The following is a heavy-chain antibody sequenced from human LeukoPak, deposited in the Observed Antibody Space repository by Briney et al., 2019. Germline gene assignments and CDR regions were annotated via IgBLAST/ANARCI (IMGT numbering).Heavy chain of an antibody. V-gene: IGHV3-20*04. J-gene: IGHJ4*02. CDR2: INWNGGNA. CDR1: GFTFDEYV. Sequence: GGSLRLSCAASGFTFDEYVMNWVRQVPGKGLECVSGINWNGGNAGYADSVKGRFTISRDNAKNSLYLQMDSLTAEDTALYYCARRFLYSSSWFFDLWGQGTLVAVSS. CDR3: ARRFLYSSSWFFDL. D-gene: IGHD6-13*01.